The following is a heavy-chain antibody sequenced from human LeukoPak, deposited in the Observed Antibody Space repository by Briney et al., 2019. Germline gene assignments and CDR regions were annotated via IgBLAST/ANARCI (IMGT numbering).Heavy chain of an antibody. CDR1: GGSFSGYY. D-gene: IGHD3-22*01. V-gene: IGHV4-34*01. J-gene: IGHJ4*02. CDR3: ARGLYYYDSSGYYVD. CDR2: INHSGST. Sequence: PSETLSLTCAVYGGSFSGYYWSWICQPPGKGLVWIGEINHSGSTNYNPSLKSRVTISVDTSKNQFSLKLSSVTAADTAVYYCARGLYYYDSSGYYVDWGQGTLVTVSS.